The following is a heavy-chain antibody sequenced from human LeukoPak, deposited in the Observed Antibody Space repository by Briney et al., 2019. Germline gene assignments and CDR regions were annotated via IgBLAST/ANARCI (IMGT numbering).Heavy chain of an antibody. V-gene: IGHV3-48*04. J-gene: IGHJ2*01. CDR2: ISSSSSTM. CDR3: ASSSSSWYWHFDL. D-gene: IGHD6-13*01. Sequence: GGSVRLSCAASGFTFNSYSMNWVRQAPGKGLEWVSYISSSSSTMYYADSVKGRFAISRDNAKNSLYLQMNSLRAEDTAVYYCASSSSSWYWHFDLWGRGTLVTVSS. CDR1: GFTFNSYS.